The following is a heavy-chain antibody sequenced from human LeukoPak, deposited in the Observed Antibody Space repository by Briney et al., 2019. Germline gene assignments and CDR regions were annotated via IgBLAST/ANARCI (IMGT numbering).Heavy chain of an antibody. D-gene: IGHD5-18*01. CDR2: IWRGGNYK. CDR3: AKRGPLDTAMGFDY. Sequence: GSLRLSCSASGFNFRTHAMHRVRQAPGKGLEWVAMIWRGGNYKYYADSVKGRFTISRDNSKNTLYLQMNSLRAEDTAVYYCAKRGPLDTAMGFDYWGQGTLVTVSS. J-gene: IGHJ4*02. V-gene: IGHV3-33*03. CDR1: GFNFRTHA.